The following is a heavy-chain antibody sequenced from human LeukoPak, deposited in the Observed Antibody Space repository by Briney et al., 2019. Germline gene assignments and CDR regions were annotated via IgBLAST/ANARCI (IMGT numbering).Heavy chain of an antibody. V-gene: IGHV3-30*02. CDR1: GFTSSDYG. J-gene: IGHJ4*02. D-gene: IGHD1-1*01. Sequence: TGGSLRRSCAASGFTSSDYGRYWVRQTQGKGLEWGAFIRNDGSNKIYADSVKGRFTISRDNSYNTVYLQMTGLRAEDTAVYYCAKDGESGIQYTQGYFDYWGQGTVVTVSS. CDR2: IRNDGSNK. CDR3: AKDGESGIQYTQGYFDY.